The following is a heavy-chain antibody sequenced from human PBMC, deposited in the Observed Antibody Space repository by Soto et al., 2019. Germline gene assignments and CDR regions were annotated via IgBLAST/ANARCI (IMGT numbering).Heavy chain of an antibody. CDR1: GGSISSGDYY. CDR2: IYYSGST. D-gene: IGHD2-2*01. CDR3: GTMPIGVEPAPVDV. J-gene: IGHJ6*02. V-gene: IGHV4-30-4*01. Sequence: TLALTCTVSGGSISSGDYYWSWFRQPPGKGLEWIGDIYYSGSTSYNASLKIRTSISADPSNNQFSLKLHSLTAADTAVYFCGTMPIGVEPAPVDVWCPGPSVT.